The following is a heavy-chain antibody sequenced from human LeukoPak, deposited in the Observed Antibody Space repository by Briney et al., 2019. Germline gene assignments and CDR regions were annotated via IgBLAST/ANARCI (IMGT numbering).Heavy chain of an antibody. D-gene: IGHD3-16*01. CDR1: GASVSSGSYY. J-gene: IGHJ6*04. Sequence: SQTLSLTCTVSGASVSSGSYYWNWVRQPAGKGLDCIGHIYTSGSTNYNPSLKGRVTISLDPSKNQFSLNLSSVTAADTAVYYCARQTYGATDVWGKGTTVTVSS. V-gene: IGHV4-61*09. CDR3: ARQTYGATDV. CDR2: IYTSGST.